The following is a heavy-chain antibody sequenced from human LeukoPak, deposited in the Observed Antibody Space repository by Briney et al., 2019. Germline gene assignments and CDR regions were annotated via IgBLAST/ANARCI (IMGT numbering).Heavy chain of an antibody. V-gene: IGHV1-69*01. Sequence: SVKVSCKASGGSFTFTSHAISWVRQAPGQGLEWVGGLIPIYGSANYAQKFQGGVTITSDESTRTVYMELSSLRPEDSAVYYCAGFFYDNSGDAFDIWGQGTMVTVSS. CDR3: AGFFYDNSGDAFDI. CDR2: LIPIYGSA. CDR1: GGSFTFTSHA. J-gene: IGHJ3*02. D-gene: IGHD3-22*01.